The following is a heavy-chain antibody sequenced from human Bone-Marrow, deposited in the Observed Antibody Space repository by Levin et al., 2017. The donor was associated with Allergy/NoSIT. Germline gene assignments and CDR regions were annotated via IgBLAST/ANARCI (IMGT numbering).Heavy chain of an antibody. J-gene: IGHJ4*02. CDR1: GDRVSTTNTA. D-gene: IGHD3-10*01. Sequence: SQTLSLTCDISGDRVSTTNTAWNWIRQSPSGGLEWLGRTFYGSQWYSHYAESVKGRISIDADTSKNQFSLHLNSVSPDDTGVYYCALWFHAQAYFESWGQGTLVTVSS. V-gene: IGHV6-1*01. CDR2: TFYGSQWYS. CDR3: ALWFHAQAYFES.